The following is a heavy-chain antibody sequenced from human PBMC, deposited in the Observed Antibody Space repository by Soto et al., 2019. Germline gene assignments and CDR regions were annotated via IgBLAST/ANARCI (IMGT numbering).Heavy chain of an antibody. CDR2: ISYDGSNK. D-gene: IGHD3-22*01. CDR3: AKDYDSSGYYSRGDAFDI. V-gene: IGHV3-30*18. J-gene: IGHJ3*02. CDR1: GFTFSSYG. Sequence: GGSLRLSCGASGFTFSSYGMHWGRQAPGKGLEWGAVISYDGSNKYYADSVKGRFTISRDNSKNTLYLQMNSLRAEDTAVYYCAKDYDSSGYYSRGDAFDISGQGTMVTVSS.